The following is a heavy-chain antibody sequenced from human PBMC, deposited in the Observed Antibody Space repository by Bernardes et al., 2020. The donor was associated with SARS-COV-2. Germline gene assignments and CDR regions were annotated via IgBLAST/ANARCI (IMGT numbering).Heavy chain of an antibody. V-gene: IGHV1-18*04. CDR3: ARDQGSGYSRHFDY. D-gene: IGHD3-22*01. CDR2: SSAYKGNT. Sequence: SVNVTCKASDYTLTRYGISWVGQAPAQGRDGMGCSSAYKGNTNYAQKLQGRVTMTTDTSTSTPYMEIRSLRSDDSAVYYCARDQGSGYSRHFDYWGQGTLVTVSS. J-gene: IGHJ4*02. CDR1: DYTLTRYG.